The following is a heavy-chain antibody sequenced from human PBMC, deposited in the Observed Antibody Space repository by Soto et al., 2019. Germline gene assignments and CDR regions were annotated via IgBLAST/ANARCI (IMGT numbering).Heavy chain of an antibody. CDR2: INPSGGST. J-gene: IGHJ4*02. V-gene: IGHV1-46*01. CDR1: GYTFTSYY. D-gene: IGHD1-1*01. CDR3: ARGAGDWGVVVNWNLIDY. Sequence: ASVKVSCKASGYTFTSYYMHWVRQAPGQGLEWMGIINPSGGSTSYAQKFQGRVTMTRDTSTSTVYMELSSLRSEDTAVYYCARGAGDWGVVVNWNLIDYWGQGTLVTVSS.